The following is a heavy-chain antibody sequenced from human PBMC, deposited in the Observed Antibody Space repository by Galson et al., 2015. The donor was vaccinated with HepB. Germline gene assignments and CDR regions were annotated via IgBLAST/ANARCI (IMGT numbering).Heavy chain of an antibody. CDR1: GFTFSNAW. D-gene: IGHD5-18*01. V-gene: IGHV3-15*07. CDR3: TTKFIQLWPSYYYYYGMDV. J-gene: IGHJ6*02. CDR2: IKSKTDGGTT. Sequence: SLRLSCAASGFTFSNAWMHWVRQAPGKGLEWVGRIKSKTDGGTTDYAAPGKGRFTISRDDSKNTLYLQMNSLKTEDTAVYYCTTKFIQLWPSYYYYYGMDVWGQGTTVTVSS.